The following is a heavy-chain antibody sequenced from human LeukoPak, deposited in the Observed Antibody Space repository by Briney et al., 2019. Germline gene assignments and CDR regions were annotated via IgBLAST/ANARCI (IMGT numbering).Heavy chain of an antibody. J-gene: IGHJ4*02. V-gene: IGHV1-2*04. D-gene: IGHD3-22*01. CDR3: ARGDSSGYYYVLFDY. CDR2: INPNSGGT. Sequence: ASVKVSCKASGYTFTGYYMHWVRQAPGQGLEWMGWINPNSGGTNYAQKFQGWVTMTKDTSISTAYMELSRLRSDDTAVYYCARGDSSGYYYVLFDYWGQGTLVTVSS. CDR1: GYTFTGYY.